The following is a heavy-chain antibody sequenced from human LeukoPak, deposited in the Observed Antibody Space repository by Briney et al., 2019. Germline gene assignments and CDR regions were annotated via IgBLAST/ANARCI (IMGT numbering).Heavy chain of an antibody. Sequence: ASVKVSCKASGYTFTGYYMRWVRQAPGQGLEWMGWINPNSGGTNYAQRFQGRVTMTRDTSISTAYMELSRLRSDDTAVYYCARARTGAIDYWGQGTLVTVSS. CDR1: GYTFTGYY. CDR3: ARARTGAIDY. J-gene: IGHJ4*02. CDR2: INPNSGGT. D-gene: IGHD1-26*01. V-gene: IGHV1-2*02.